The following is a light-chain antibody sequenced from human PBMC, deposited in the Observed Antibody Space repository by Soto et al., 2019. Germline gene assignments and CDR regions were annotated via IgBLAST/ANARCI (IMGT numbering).Light chain of an antibody. J-gene: IGLJ2*01. CDR1: SSDVGGYNY. V-gene: IGLV2-14*01. Sequence: QSALTQPASVSGSPGQSITISCTGTSSDVGGYNYVSWYQQHPGKAHKLMIYDVSNRPSGVSNRFSGSKSGNTASLTISGLQAVDEADYYCSSYTSSSTRVFGGGTKLTV. CDR3: SSYTSSSTRV. CDR2: DVS.